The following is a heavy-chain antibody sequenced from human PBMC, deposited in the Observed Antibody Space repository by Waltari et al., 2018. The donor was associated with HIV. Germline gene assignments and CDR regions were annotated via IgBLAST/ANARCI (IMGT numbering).Heavy chain of an antibody. D-gene: IGHD1-26*01. CDR1: GFTLAESG. CDR3: SRPSGTLHSYGMDV. V-gene: IGHV3-49*03. CDR2: ITSETYGGTA. J-gene: IGHJ6*02. Sequence: EVQLVESGGGLVQPGRSLRLSCRGSGFTLAESGLSWLRQAPGKGLEWVGFITSETYGGTAEYAASVTGRFVISREDSKSIAYPQMNSLEIEDTGVYYCSRPSGTLHSYGMDVWGQGTTVTVSS.